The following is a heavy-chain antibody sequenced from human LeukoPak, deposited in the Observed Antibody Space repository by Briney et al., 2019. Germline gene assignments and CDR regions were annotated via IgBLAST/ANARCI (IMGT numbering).Heavy chain of an antibody. CDR1: GFTFNYAW. Sequence: GGSLRLSCAASGFTFNYAWMSWVRQVSGKGLEWVGQTVSEIDGGTTDYAAPVKGRFTISRDDSKSTLYLQMNSLKIEDTAVYYCTTDEDWNYARKDVWGQGATVIVSS. CDR3: TTDEDWNYARKDV. J-gene: IGHJ6*02. CDR2: TVSEIDGGTT. V-gene: IGHV3-15*04. D-gene: IGHD1-7*01.